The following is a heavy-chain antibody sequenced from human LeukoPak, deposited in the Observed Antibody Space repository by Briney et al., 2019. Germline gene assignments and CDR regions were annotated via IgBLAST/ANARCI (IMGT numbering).Heavy chain of an antibody. CDR2: INHSGTS. CDR1: GGSFSGYY. CDR3: ARSQKSVYWYFDL. Sequence: SETLSLTCAVYGGSFSGYYWSWVRLPPEKGLEWIGEINHSGTSNYNPSPKSRVTISVDTSKNQFSLKLTSVTAADTAVYYCARSQKSVYWYFDLWGRGTLVTVSS. V-gene: IGHV4-34*01. J-gene: IGHJ2*01.